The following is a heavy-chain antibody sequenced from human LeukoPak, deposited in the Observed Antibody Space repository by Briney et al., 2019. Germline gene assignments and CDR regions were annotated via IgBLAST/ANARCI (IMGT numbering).Heavy chain of an antibody. V-gene: IGHV1-3*01. D-gene: IGHD2-21*01. CDR3: ARDDCGDTCYPGGY. CDR2: IKAGNGGR. J-gene: IGHJ4*02. CDR1: GYIFTKYV. Sequence: ASVKVSCKASGYIFTKYVVHWVRQAPGQRPEWMGWIKAGNGGRKYSQNFQDRLTITRDTSASTVYMELSSLTSEDTALYYCARDDCGDTCYPGGYWGQGTLVTVSS.